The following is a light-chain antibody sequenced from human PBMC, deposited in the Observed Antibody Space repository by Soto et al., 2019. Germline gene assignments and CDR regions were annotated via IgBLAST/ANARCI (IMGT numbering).Light chain of an antibody. CDR3: QQYYSTPRT. CDR2: WAS. Sequence: DIVMTQSPDSLAVSLGERSTINGKSSQSVLYSSNHKNYLAWYQQKPGQPPKLLIYWASTRESGVPDRFSGSGSGTDFTLTISSLQAEDVAVYYCQQYYSTPRTFGHGTKVEIK. V-gene: IGKV4-1*01. CDR1: QSVLYSSNHKNY. J-gene: IGKJ1*01.